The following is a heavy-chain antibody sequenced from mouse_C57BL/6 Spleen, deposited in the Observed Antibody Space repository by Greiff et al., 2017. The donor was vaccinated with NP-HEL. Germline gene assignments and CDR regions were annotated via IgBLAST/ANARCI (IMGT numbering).Heavy chain of an antibody. CDR2: INPSSGYT. CDR3: ARSRLPYFDY. D-gene: IGHD5-5*01. V-gene: IGHV1-4*01. J-gene: IGHJ2*01. CDR1: GYTFTSYT. Sequence: VKLMESGAELARPGASVKMSCKASGYTFTSYTMHWVKQRPGQGLEWIGYINPSSGYTKYNQKFKDKATLTADKSSSTAYMQLSSLTSEDSAVYYCARSRLPYFDYWGQGTTLTVSS.